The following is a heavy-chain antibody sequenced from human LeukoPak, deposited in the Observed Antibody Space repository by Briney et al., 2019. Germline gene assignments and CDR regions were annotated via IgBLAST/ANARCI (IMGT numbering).Heavy chain of an antibody. V-gene: IGHV4-59*08. Sequence: SETLSLTCTVSGSSISGYYGSWIRQPPGKGLECIGYIFYSGSTNYNPSFKSRVSISLDTSKSQFSLTLTSVPAAATAMYYCARLGFRTGDNSLADYWGRGTQVTVSS. CDR2: IFYSGST. D-gene: IGHD2-8*02. CDR1: GSSISGYY. CDR3: ARLGFRTGDNSLADY. J-gene: IGHJ4*02.